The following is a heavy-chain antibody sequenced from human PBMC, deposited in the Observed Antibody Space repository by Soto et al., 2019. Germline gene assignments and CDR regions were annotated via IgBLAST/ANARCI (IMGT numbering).Heavy chain of an antibody. Sequence: PGGSLRLSCAASGFTFNSYGMSWVRQAPGKGPEWVSAISGSGGSTYYADSVKGRFTISRDNSKNTLYLQMNSLRAEDTAVYYCAKAHGSWYVDYWGQGTLVTVSS. CDR1: GFTFNSYG. CDR2: ISGSGGST. D-gene: IGHD6-13*01. CDR3: AKAHGSWYVDY. J-gene: IGHJ4*02. V-gene: IGHV3-23*01.